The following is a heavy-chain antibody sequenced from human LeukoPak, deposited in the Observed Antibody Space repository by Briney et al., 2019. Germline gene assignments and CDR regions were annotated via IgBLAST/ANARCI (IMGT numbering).Heavy chain of an antibody. CDR2: IIPIFGTA. V-gene: IGHV1-69*05. D-gene: IGHD6-6*01. Sequence: SVKVSCKASGGTFSSYAISWVRQAPGQGLEWIGRIIPIFGTANYAQKFQGRVTITTDESTSTAYMELSSLRSEDTAVYYCARGGEYSSSFLDYYYYYMDVWGKGTTVTVSS. CDR1: GGTFSSYA. J-gene: IGHJ6*03. CDR3: ARGGEYSSSFLDYYYYYMDV.